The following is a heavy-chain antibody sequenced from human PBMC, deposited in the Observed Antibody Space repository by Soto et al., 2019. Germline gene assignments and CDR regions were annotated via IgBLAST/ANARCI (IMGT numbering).Heavy chain of an antibody. V-gene: IGHV1-69*13. D-gene: IGHD4-17*01. CDR1: GGTFSSYA. J-gene: IGHJ6*02. CDR3: ARTLYGDSYYYFGMDV. CDR2: IIPIFGTA. Sequence: SVKVSCKASGGTFSSYAISWVLQAPGQGLEWMGGIIPIFGTANYAQKFQGRVTITADESTSTAYMELSSLRSEDTAVYYCARTLYGDSYYYFGMDVWGQGTTVTVSS.